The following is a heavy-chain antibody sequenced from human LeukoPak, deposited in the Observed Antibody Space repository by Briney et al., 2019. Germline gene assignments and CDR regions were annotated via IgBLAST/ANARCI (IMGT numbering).Heavy chain of an antibody. CDR3: ARKRGGPHAFDI. CDR1: GYTFTSYD. Sequence: SVKVSCKASGYTFTSYDINWVRQATGQGLEWMGWMNPNSGNTGYAQKFQGRVTMTRNTSISTAYKELSSLRSEDTAVYYCARKRGGPHAFDIWGQGTMVTVSS. D-gene: IGHD3-16*01. J-gene: IGHJ3*02. CDR2: MNPNSGNT. V-gene: IGHV1-8*01.